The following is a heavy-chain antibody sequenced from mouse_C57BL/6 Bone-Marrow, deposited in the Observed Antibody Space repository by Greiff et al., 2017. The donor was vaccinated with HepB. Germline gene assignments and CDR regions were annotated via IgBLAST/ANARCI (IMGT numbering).Heavy chain of an antibody. Sequence: EVQLQQSGAELVRPGASVKLSCTASGFNIKDYYMHWVKQRPEQGLEWIGRIGPEDGDTEYAPKFQGKATMTADPSSNTAYLQLSSLTSEDTAVYYCTRGRIYDGYYGYFDYWGQGTTLTVSS. V-gene: IGHV14-1*01. CDR3: TRGRIYDGYYGYFDY. CDR1: GFNIKDYY. J-gene: IGHJ2*01. CDR2: IGPEDGDT. D-gene: IGHD2-3*01.